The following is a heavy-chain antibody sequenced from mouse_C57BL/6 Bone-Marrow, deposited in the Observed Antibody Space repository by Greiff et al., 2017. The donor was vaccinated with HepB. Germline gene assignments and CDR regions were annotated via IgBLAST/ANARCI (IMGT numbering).Heavy chain of an antibody. V-gene: IGHV1-85*01. CDR3: ARDTTVKDPWYFDV. Sequence: QVHVKQSGPELVKPGASVKLSCKASGYTFTSYDINWVKQRPGQGLEWIGWIYPRDGSTKYNEKFKGKATLTVDTSSSTAYMELHSLTSEDSAVYFCARDTTVKDPWYFDVWGTGTTVTVSS. D-gene: IGHD1-1*01. J-gene: IGHJ1*03. CDR2: IYPRDGST. CDR1: GYTFTSYD.